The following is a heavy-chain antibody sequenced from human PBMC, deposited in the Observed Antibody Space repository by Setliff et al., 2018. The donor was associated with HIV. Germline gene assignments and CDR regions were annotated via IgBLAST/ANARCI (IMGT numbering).Heavy chain of an antibody. D-gene: IGHD3-10*01. CDR1: GGSISSGSYY. Sequence: TSETLSLTCTVSGGSISSGSYYWSWIRQPAGKGLEWIGHIHTSGSTKYNPSLKSRVTISADTSKNQFSLNLSSVTAAETAVYYCARNFGLSPSGKYYYYYGMDIWGQGTTVTVSS. J-gene: IGHJ6*02. CDR3: ARNFGLSPSGKYYYYYGMDI. CDR2: IHTSGST. V-gene: IGHV4-61*09.